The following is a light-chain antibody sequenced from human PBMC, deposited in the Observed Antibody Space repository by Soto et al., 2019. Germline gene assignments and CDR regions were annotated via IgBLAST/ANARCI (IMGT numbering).Light chain of an antibody. CDR1: QRLSSRS. CDR2: DAS. J-gene: IGKJ1*01. CDR3: QQYGSSPPWT. Sequence: EIVLTQSPGTLSLSPGERATLACRASQRLSSRSLAWYQQKPGQAPRLLIYDASSRATGIPDRFSGSGSGTEFPRTISRLEPEDFAVYFCQQYGSSPPWTFGRGTKGEIK. V-gene: IGKV3-20*01.